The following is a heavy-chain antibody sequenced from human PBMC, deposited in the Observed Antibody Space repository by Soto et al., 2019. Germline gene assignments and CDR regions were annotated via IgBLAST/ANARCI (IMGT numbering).Heavy chain of an antibody. D-gene: IGHD1-26*01. CDR2: IYYSGST. J-gene: IGHJ6*02. Sequence: SETLSLTCTVSGGSISSSSYYWGWIRQPPGKGLEWIGSIYYSGSTYYNPSLKSRVTISVDTSKNQFSLQLSSVTAADTAVYYCARAEGGPRGWAGPYGMDVWGQGTTVTVSS. CDR3: ARAEGGPRGWAGPYGMDV. V-gene: IGHV4-39*01. CDR1: GGSISSSSYY.